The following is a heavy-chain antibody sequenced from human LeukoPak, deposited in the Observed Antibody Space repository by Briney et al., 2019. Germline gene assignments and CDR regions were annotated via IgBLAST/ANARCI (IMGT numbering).Heavy chain of an antibody. CDR1: GFTFDDYA. V-gene: IGHV3-9*01. J-gene: IGHJ3*02. CDR2: ISWNSYRI. D-gene: IGHD2-8*02. CDR3: ARDDVTTNGGVIADSRLFDI. Sequence: PGGSLRLSCAVSGFTFDDYAMHWVRQAPGKGLEWVSGISWNSYRIGYADSVKGRFTISRDNAKNSLYLQMNSLRGEDTALYYCARDDVTTNGGVIADSRLFDIWGQGTMVTVSS.